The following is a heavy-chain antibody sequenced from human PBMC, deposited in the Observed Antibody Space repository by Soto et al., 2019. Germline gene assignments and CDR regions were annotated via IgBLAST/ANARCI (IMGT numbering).Heavy chain of an antibody. CDR2: IDTDGGGT. D-gene: IGHD4-17*01. V-gene: IGHV3-74*01. CDR3: XTVFDV. J-gene: IGHJ4*02. Sequence: EVQLVESGGGLVQPGGSLRVSCAASGFTFRSHRIHWVRQAPGKGLEWVSRIDTDGGGTSYADSVKGRFTISTDNAENTVYLQXNXLRVXXTXXYYXXTVFDVWGQGTLVTVSS. CDR1: GFTFRSHR.